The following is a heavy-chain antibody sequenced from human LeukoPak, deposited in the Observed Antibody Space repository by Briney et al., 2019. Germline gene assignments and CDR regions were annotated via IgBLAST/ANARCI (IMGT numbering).Heavy chain of an antibody. CDR3: TTGSLGRSSSGHDLGFDL. J-gene: IGHJ2*01. CDR2: NTRKLDGGTP. Sequence: KSGGSLRLSCAASGFIFNKAWMSWVRKAPGKGIEWVARNTRKLDGGTPDFAAPVEGRLTSSRDDYNNTVFLQSNSLRHEDAALYYCTTGSLGRSSSGHDLGFDLWGPGTLVTVSS. D-gene: IGHD5-12*01. CDR1: GFIFNKAW. V-gene: IGHV3-15*01.